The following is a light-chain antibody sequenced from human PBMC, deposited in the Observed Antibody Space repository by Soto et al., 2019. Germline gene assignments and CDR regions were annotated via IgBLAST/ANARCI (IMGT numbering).Light chain of an antibody. CDR3: QQYNNWPRT. CDR1: QSVSSN. Sequence: IVMTQSPSTLSVSPGERSTVSCMSSQSVSSNLAWYQQKPGQAPRLLIYGASTRATGIPARFSGSGSGTEFTLTIRSLQSEDFAVYYCQQYNNWPRTFGQGTKV. J-gene: IGKJ1*01. V-gene: IGKV3-15*01. CDR2: GAS.